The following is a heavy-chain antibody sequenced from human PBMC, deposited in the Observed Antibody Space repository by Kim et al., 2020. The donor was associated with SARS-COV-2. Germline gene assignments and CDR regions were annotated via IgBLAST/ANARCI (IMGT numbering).Heavy chain of an antibody. CDR3: ARDEGSGSGSKLFYYYGMDV. Sequence: GGSLRLSCAASGFIFNDYGMHWVRQAPGKGLEWVAFIWHDGINKYYADSVKGRFTISRDNSKNTLYLQMSSLRDEDTAVYYCARDEGSGSGSKLFYYYGMDVWGQGTTVTVSS. J-gene: IGHJ6*02. CDR1: GFIFNDYG. D-gene: IGHD5-12*01. V-gene: IGHV3-33*01. CDR2: IWHDGINK.